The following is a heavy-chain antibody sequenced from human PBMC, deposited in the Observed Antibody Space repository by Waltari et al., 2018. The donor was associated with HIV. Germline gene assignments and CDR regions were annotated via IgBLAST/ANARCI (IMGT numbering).Heavy chain of an antibody. D-gene: IGHD3-3*01. V-gene: IGHV3-9*01. Sequence: EVQLVESGGGSVQPGRSLRLSCTASGITFDDYAMHWCRQPPGKGLEWVSGISWNSGDIAYADSVKGRFTISRDNTKNSLFLQMNSVRVEDTALYYCVKDGASTIFGVLNGMDVWGQGTTVTVSS. CDR1: GITFDDYA. CDR2: ISWNSGDI. CDR3: VKDGASTIFGVLNGMDV. J-gene: IGHJ6*02.